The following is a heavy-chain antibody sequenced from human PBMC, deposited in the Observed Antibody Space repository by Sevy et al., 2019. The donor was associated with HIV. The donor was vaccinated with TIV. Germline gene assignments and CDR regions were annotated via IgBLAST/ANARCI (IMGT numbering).Heavy chain of an antibody. D-gene: IGHD6-19*01. V-gene: IGHV3-9*01. CDR2: ISWNSAFI. Sequence: GRSLRLSCAASGFSFDDYAMHWVRQAPGKGLEWVSGISWNSAFIGYADSVKGRCTISRDNARNSLYLQINSLKPEDTAFYYCTKDGGSGSGPSAEYFHHWGQGTLVTVSS. CDR3: TKDGGSGSGPSAEYFHH. CDR1: GFSFDDYA. J-gene: IGHJ1*01.